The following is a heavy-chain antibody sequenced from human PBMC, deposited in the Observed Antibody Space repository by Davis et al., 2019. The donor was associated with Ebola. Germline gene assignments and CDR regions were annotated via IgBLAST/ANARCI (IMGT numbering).Heavy chain of an antibody. J-gene: IGHJ4*02. CDR2: IIPIFDTP. D-gene: IGHD3-9*01. CDR1: AGSFSSHP. V-gene: IGHV1-69*01. CDR3: ARDFDGGNYYFDY. Sequence: SVQVSCKTSAGSFSSHPISWVRQASRQGLEWMGGIIPIFDTPHYAQKFQGRITITADASTSTAYMELSSLRFEDTATYFCARDFDGGNYYFDYWGPGTPVTVSS.